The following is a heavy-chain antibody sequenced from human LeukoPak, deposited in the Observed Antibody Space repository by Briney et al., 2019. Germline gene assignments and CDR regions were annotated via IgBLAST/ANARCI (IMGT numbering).Heavy chain of an antibody. Sequence: ASVKVSCKASGYTFTSYYMHWVRQAPGQGLERMGIINPSGGSTSYAQKFQGRVTMTRDTSTSTVYMELSSLRSEDTAVYYCARGIAVAGTPDAFDIWGQGTMVTVSS. CDR2: INPSGGST. CDR3: ARGIAVAGTPDAFDI. D-gene: IGHD6-19*01. J-gene: IGHJ3*02. CDR1: GYTFTSYY. V-gene: IGHV1-46*01.